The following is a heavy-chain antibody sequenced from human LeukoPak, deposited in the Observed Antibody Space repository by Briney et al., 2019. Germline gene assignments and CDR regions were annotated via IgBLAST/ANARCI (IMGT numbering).Heavy chain of an antibody. Sequence: SETLSLTCTVSGDSISSSIYYWGWIRQPPGKGLEWIGTFYYSGSTYYNASLKSRATISVDTSKNQFSLKLSFVTAADTAVYYCARLLGYNGRITYWGQGTLVTVSS. J-gene: IGHJ4*02. V-gene: IGHV4-39*01. CDR2: FYYSGST. CDR1: GDSISSSIYY. D-gene: IGHD1-14*01. CDR3: ARLLGYNGRITY.